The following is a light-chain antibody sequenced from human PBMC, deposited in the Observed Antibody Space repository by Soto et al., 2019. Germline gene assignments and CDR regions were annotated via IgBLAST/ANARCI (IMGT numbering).Light chain of an antibody. J-gene: IGKJ1*01. CDR2: GAS. Sequence: EIVMTQSPATLSVSPGERATLSCRASQTVSSKLAWYQQKRGQAPRLLIYGASTRATGVPARFSGSGSGTEFTLTISSLQSEDSAVYYCQHYSNWPPETFGQGTKVEIE. CDR3: QHYSNWPPET. V-gene: IGKV3-15*01. CDR1: QTVSSK.